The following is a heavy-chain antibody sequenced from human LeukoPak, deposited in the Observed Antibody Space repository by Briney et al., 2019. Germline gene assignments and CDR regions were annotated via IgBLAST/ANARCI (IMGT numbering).Heavy chain of an antibody. CDR2: INPSGGT. Sequence: GASVKVSCKASGYTFSIYNMHWVRQATGQGLEWMGIINPSGGTSYAQKLQGRITMTRDTSTVCMELSSLRSEDTAFYYCAREGVAGTGLDYWGQGTLVTVSS. V-gene: IGHV1-46*01. J-gene: IGHJ4*02. CDR3: AREGVAGTGLDY. D-gene: IGHD6-13*01. CDR1: GYTFSIYN.